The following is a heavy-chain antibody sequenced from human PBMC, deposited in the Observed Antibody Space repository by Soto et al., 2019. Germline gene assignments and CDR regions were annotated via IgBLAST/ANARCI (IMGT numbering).Heavy chain of an antibody. V-gene: IGHV1-3*01. Sequence: ASVKVSCKASGYTFTSYAMHWVRQAPGQRLERMGWINAGNGNTKYSQKFQGRVTITRDTSASTAYMELSSLRSEDTAVYYCARDVDGSGPLTQVNIYHYYYGMDVWGQGTTVTVSS. J-gene: IGHJ6*02. CDR3: ARDVDGSGPLTQVNIYHYYYGMDV. D-gene: IGHD3-10*01. CDR1: GYTFTSYA. CDR2: INAGNGNT.